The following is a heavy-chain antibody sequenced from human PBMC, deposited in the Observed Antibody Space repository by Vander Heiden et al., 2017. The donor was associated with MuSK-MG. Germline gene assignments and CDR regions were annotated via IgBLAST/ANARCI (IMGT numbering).Heavy chain of an antibody. CDR2: ISYDGSNK. V-gene: IGHV3-30-3*01. D-gene: IGHD1-7*01. Sequence: QVQLVESGGGVVQPGRSLRLSCPASGFTFSRYAMHWVRQAPGKGLEWVAVISYDGSNKYYADSVKGRFTISRDNSKNTLYLQMNSLRAEDTAVYYCARGGELELRLERGDYWGQGTLVTVSS. CDR3: ARGGELELRLERGDY. CDR1: GFTFSRYA. J-gene: IGHJ4*02.